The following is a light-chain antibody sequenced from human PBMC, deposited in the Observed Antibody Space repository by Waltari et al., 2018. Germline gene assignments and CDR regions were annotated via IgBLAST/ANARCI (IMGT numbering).Light chain of an antibody. V-gene: IGLV2-23*01. Sequence: QSALTQPASVSGSPGQSITISCTGSSTDLGSSTLVPWYQHHPDKSPKLLIYDGTGRPSGLSRRFSGSKSGTTASLTISTLQAEDEADYYCFSYADGRSLVFGGGTKLTVL. CDR2: DGT. J-gene: IGLJ2*01. CDR3: FSYADGRSLV. CDR1: STDLGSSTL.